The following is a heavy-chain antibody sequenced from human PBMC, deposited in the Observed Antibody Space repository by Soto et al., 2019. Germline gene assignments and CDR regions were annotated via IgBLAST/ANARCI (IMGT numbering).Heavy chain of an antibody. CDR3: ANLFGIGS. CDR2: VKDDGSDR. D-gene: IGHD2-21*01. V-gene: IGHV3-7*03. CDR1: GFTFRTYW. Sequence: EVQLVESGGGLVQPGGSLRLSCVASGFTFRTYWMSWVRQAPGKGLEWVATVKDDGSDRFYVDSVKGRFTISRDDAKNSLYLQMNSLRAEDAAVYYCANLFGIGSWGKGTLVTVSS. J-gene: IGHJ5*02.